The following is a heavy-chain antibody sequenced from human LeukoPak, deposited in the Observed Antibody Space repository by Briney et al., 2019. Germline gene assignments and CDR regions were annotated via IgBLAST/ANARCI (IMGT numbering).Heavy chain of an antibody. Sequence: PGGSLRLSCAASGFTFSSYAMSWVRQAPGKGLEWVSVISSSGGSANYADSAKGRFTISRDNSKNTLYLQMNSLRAEDTAVYYCAKPVSRGYSYDNFDYWGQGTLVTVSS. D-gene: IGHD5-18*01. CDR2: ISSSGGSA. V-gene: IGHV3-23*01. CDR3: AKPVSRGYSYDNFDY. CDR1: GFTFSSYA. J-gene: IGHJ4*02.